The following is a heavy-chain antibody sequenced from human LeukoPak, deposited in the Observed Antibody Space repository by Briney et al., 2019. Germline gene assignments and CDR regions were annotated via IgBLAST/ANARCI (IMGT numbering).Heavy chain of an antibody. CDR3: ARGKYSGFDL. V-gene: IGHV6-1*01. CDR1: GDSLSANSVA. Sequence: SQTLSLTCAISGDSLSANSVAWNWIRPSPSSGLEWLGRTYDRSKWNYDYAVSVKSRITINPDTSKNQFSLQLNSVTPDDTALYYCARGKYSGFDLWGQGTMVTVSS. CDR2: TYDRSKWNY. J-gene: IGHJ3*01. D-gene: IGHD2-15*01.